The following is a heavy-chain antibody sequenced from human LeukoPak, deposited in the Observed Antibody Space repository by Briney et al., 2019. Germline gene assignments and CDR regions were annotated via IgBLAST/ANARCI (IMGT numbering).Heavy chain of an antibody. V-gene: IGHV3-21*01. J-gene: IGHJ3*02. CDR3: ASFHSSPPHDAFDI. D-gene: IGHD6-19*01. Sequence: PGGSLRLSCAASGSTFSSYAMNWVRQAPGKGLEWVSSISSSSSYIYYADSVKGRFTISRDNAKNSLYLQMNSLRAEDTAVYYCASFHSSPPHDAFDIWGQGTMVTVSS. CDR2: ISSSSSYI. CDR1: GSTFSSYA.